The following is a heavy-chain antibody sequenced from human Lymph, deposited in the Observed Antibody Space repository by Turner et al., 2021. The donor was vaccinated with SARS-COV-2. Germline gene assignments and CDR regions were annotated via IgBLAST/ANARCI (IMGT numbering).Heavy chain of an antibody. Sequence: EVQLVESGGGLVQPGGSLRLSGSASGFTFSSYEMNWVRQAPGKGLDWVSYISSSGSTIYYADSVKGRFTISRDNAKNSLYLQMNSLRAEDTAIYYCAREPLVVGTAGFDYWGQGTLVTVSS. D-gene: IGHD2-21*02. V-gene: IGHV3-48*03. CDR3: AREPLVVGTAGFDY. CDR2: ISSSGSTI. J-gene: IGHJ4*02. CDR1: GFTFSSYE.